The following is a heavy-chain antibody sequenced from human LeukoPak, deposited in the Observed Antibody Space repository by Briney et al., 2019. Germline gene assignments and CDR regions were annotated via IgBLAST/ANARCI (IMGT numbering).Heavy chain of an antibody. CDR1: GFTFTDYA. CDR2: ISTSGGMI. Sequence: PGGSLRLSCAASGFTFTDYAMSWVRQAPGKGLEWVSSISTSGGMIYDADSVKGRFTISRDNSKNALYLQLSSLRAEDTAVYCATQYRAYYLDNWGQGTLVTVSS. V-gene: IGHV3-23*01. J-gene: IGHJ4*02. CDR3: ATQYRAYYLDN. D-gene: IGHD1-14*01.